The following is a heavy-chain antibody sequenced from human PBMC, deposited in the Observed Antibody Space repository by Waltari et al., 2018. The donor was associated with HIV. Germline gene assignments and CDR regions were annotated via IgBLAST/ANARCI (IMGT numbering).Heavy chain of an antibody. Sequence: EVQLVESGGGLVQPGGSLSLSCAASGFTFSSYAMNWVRQAPGKGLEWVSYISISSTTINYADSVKGRFTISRDNAKNLLYLQMSSLRAEDTAVYFCARERFGSSYFGYWGQGTLVTVSS. CDR3: ARERFGSSYFGY. D-gene: IGHD6-6*01. CDR1: GFTFSSYA. J-gene: IGHJ4*02. V-gene: IGHV3-48*04. CDR2: ISISSTTI.